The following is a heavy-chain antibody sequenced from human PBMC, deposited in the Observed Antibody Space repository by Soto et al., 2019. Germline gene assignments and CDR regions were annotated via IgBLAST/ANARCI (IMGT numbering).Heavy chain of an antibody. J-gene: IGHJ5*02. CDR2: ISNSWST. V-gene: IGHV4-61*01. CDR3: ARRNSGGNWLDP. D-gene: IGHD2-15*01. CDR1: GASVTTPTYS. Sequence: QVQLQESGPGLVKPSETLSRTCIGSGASVTTPTYSWTWIRQPPGRALGWIGYISNSWSTNYNPSLTSGITTSADTSENLCPLKLNLVSAADTAVYYCARRNSGGNWLDPWGQGTLVTVSS.